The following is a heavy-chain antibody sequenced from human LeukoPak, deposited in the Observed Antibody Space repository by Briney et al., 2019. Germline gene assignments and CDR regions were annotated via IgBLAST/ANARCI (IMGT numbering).Heavy chain of an antibody. CDR2: ISAYNGNT. D-gene: IGHD1-20*01. CDR1: GYTFTSYG. Sequence: ASVKVSCKASGYTFTSYGISWVRQARGQGLEWMGWISAYNGNTNYAQKLQGRVTMTTDTSTSTAYMELRSLRSDDTAVYYCAMSTGITGHFDYWGQGTLVTVSS. V-gene: IGHV1-18*01. J-gene: IGHJ4*02. CDR3: AMSTGITGHFDY.